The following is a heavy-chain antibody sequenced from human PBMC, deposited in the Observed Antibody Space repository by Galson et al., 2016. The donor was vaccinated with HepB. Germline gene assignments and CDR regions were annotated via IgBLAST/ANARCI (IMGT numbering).Heavy chain of an antibody. D-gene: IGHD3-22*01. V-gene: IGHV3-23*01. CDR1: GFTFSSYA. CDR3: AKDHVYYYDASGFFYPPNFGF. CDR2: ISGSDSNT. Sequence: SLRLSCAASGFTFSSYAMSWVRQAPGKGLEWVSGISGSDSNTYYADSVKGRFTISRDKSKSTLFLEMKSLRPEDTATYYCAKDHVYYYDASGFFYPPNFGFWGQGTLVTVSS. J-gene: IGHJ1*01.